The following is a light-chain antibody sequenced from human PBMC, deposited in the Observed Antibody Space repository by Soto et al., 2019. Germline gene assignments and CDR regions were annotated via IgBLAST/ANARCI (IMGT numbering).Light chain of an antibody. CDR1: QNIDNN. J-gene: IGKJ4*01. V-gene: IGKV3D-15*01. CDR2: GAS. Sequence: EIVMTQSPATLSVSPGDRVTLSCRASQNIDNNLAWYQQRPGQPLRLLIYGASTRANGIPARFSGSGSGTEFTLTISSLQSEDFAVYCCQQYNNWPPLTFGGGTKVDIK. CDR3: QQYNNWPPLT.